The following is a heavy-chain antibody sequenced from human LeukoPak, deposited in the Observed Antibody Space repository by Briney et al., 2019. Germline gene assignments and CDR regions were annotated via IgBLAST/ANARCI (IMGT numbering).Heavy chain of an antibody. CDR2: IYTSGST. V-gene: IGHV4-4*07. D-gene: IGHD5-18*01. J-gene: IGHJ4*02. CDR1: GGSISSYY. Sequence: SETLSLTCTVSGGSISSYYWSWIRQPAGKGLKWIGRIYTSGSTNYNPSLKSRVTMSVDTSKNQFSLKLSSVTAADTAVYYCTRDELQLWGQGTLVTVSS. CDR3: TRDELQL.